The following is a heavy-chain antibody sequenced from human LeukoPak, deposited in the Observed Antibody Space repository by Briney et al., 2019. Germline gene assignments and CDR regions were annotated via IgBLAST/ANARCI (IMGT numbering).Heavy chain of an antibody. Sequence: VASVKVSCKASGYTFTSYDINWVRQATGQGLEWMGWMNPNSGNTGYAQKFQGRVTMTRNTSISTAYMELSSLRSEDTAVYYCARGLLLMVRGGGDFALGYWGQGTLVTVSS. CDR3: ARGLLLMVRGGGDFALGY. CDR2: MNPNSGNT. D-gene: IGHD3-10*01. V-gene: IGHV1-8*02. CDR1: GYTFTSYD. J-gene: IGHJ4*02.